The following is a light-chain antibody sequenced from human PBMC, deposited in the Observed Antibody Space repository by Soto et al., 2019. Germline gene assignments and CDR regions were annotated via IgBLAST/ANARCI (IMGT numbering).Light chain of an antibody. J-gene: IGKJ1*01. CDR1: QSVSYN. CDR2: GAS. Sequence: EIVMTQSPATLSVSPGERATLSCRASQSVSYNLAWYQQKPGQPPRLLIYGASSRATGIPARFSGSGSGTEFTLTISNLQSEDFAVYYCQQYAKWPPQTFGQGTKVDIK. V-gene: IGKV3-15*01. CDR3: QQYAKWPPQT.